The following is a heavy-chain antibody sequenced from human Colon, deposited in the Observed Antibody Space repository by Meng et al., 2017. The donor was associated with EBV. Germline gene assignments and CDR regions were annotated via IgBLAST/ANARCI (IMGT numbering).Heavy chain of an antibody. D-gene: IGHD2-8*01. V-gene: IGHV3-74*01. Sequence: EVQLLESGGGLVQPGGSLGLSCAASGFTFSNYWMHWGRQAPGKGRVWVSRIKSDGSKTRYVDSVKGRFTISRDNAKNTLYLQMNSLRAEDTAVYYCARDVWGHYEPLFDYWGPGTMVTVSS. CDR2: IKSDGSKT. J-gene: IGHJ4*02. CDR1: GFTFSNYW. CDR3: ARDVWGHYEPLFDY.